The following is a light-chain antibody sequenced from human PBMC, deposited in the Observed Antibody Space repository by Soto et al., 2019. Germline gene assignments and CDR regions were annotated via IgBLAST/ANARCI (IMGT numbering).Light chain of an antibody. J-gene: IGKJ4*01. CDR2: LGS. V-gene: IGKV2-28*01. CDR3: MQALQTPLT. CDR1: QSLLHTNGYNY. Sequence: DIVMTQSPLSQPVTPGEPASLSCRSSQSLLHTNGYNYLDWYLQKPGQSPQLLIYLGSNRASGVPDRFSGSGSGTDFTLRITRVEAEDVGVYYCMQALQTPLTFSGGTKVEIK.